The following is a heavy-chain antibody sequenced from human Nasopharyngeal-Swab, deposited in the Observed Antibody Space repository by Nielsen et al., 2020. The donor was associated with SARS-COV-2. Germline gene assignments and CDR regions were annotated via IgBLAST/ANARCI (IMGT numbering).Heavy chain of an antibody. CDR2: IKQDGSEK. V-gene: IGHV3-7*01. Sequence: WISQPPGKGLEWVANIKQDGSEKYYEDSVKGRFTISRDNAKNSLYLQMNSLRVEDTAVYYCARRTFSSTSLIDCWGQGTLVTVSS. D-gene: IGHD2-2*01. J-gene: IGHJ4*02. CDR3: ARRTFSSTSLIDC.